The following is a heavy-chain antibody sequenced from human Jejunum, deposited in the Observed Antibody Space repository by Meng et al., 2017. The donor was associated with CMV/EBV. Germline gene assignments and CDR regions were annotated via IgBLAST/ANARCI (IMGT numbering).Heavy chain of an antibody. J-gene: IGHJ4*02. Sequence: QAQLVQSGGGVKKPGASVKVSCKASGYTFTNYGITWVRQAPGQGLEWMGWISAYNGNTNYAQTLQDRLTMTTDTSTSTAYMELRSLRSDDTAVYYCARVEVGITSGDYWGQGTLVTVSS. CDR2: ISAYNGNT. D-gene: IGHD1-26*01. CDR1: GYTFTNYG. V-gene: IGHV1-18*01. CDR3: ARVEVGITSGDY.